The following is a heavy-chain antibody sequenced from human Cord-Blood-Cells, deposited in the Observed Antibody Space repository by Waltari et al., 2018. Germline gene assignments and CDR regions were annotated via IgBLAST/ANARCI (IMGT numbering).Heavy chain of an antibody. V-gene: IGHV3-30*18. CDR2: ISYDGSNK. D-gene: IGHD5-18*01. CDR3: AKGGGYSYGYLFDY. Sequence: QVQLVESGGGVVQPGRSLRLSCAASGFTFSSYGMPWVAQAPGKGLEWVAVISYDGSNKYYADSVKGRFTISRDNSKNTLYLQMNSLRAEDTAVYYCAKGGGYSYGYLFDYWGQGTLVTVSS. CDR1: GFTFSSYG. J-gene: IGHJ4*02.